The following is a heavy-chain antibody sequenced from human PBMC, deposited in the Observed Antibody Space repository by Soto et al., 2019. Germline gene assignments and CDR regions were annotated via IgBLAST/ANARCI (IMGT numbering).Heavy chain of an antibody. V-gene: IGHV3-21*01. Sequence: GGPLRLSCTASGFNSNNYGMSWVRQAPGKGLEWVSSISSTSDYIYYGDSVKGRFTISRDNAKNSLSLEMNSLRVEDTAVYYCTRVVYYDSSGFGLWGQGTMVTVSS. J-gene: IGHJ3*01. D-gene: IGHD3-22*01. CDR2: ISSTSDYI. CDR1: GFNSNNYG. CDR3: TRVVYYDSSGFGL.